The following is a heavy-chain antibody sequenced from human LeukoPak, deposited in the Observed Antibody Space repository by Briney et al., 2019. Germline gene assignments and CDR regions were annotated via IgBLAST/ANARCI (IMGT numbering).Heavy chain of an antibody. CDR2: IYHSGST. V-gene: IGHV4-30-2*01. CDR3: ARDYGDYGNGAFDI. J-gene: IGHJ3*02. CDR1: GGSISSGGYS. D-gene: IGHD4-17*01. Sequence: TPTETLSLTCAVSGGSISSGGYSWSWIRQPPGKGLEWIGYIYHSGSTYYNPSLKSRVTISVDRSKNQFSLKLSSVTAADTAVYYCARDYGDYGNGAFDIWGQGTMVTASS.